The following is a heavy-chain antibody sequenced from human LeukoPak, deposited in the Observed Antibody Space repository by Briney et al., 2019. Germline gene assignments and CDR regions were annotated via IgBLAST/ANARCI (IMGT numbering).Heavy chain of an antibody. Sequence: GGSLRLSCAASGFTFSSYAMSWVRQAPGKGLEWVSAISGSGGSTSYADSVKGRFTISRDNAKNTLYLQMNSLRAEDTAVYYCAREVVAYYDSSGYYDYWGQGTLVTVSS. J-gene: IGHJ4*02. CDR1: GFTFSSYA. V-gene: IGHV3-23*01. CDR3: AREVVAYYDSSGYYDY. D-gene: IGHD3-22*01. CDR2: ISGSGGST.